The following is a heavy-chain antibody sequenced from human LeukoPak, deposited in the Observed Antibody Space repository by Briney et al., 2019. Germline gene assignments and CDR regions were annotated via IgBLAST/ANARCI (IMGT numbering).Heavy chain of an antibody. CDR3: ARAFNDAFDI. Sequence: GGSLRLSCAASGFTFRDYYMGWIRRAPGKGLEWILYITNSGTTTYIADSVKGRFASSRDNAKSSLYLQMNSLRAEDTAVYYCARAFNDAFDIWGQGTVVTVSS. CDR2: ITNSGTTT. V-gene: IGHV3-11*04. CDR1: GFTFRDYY. J-gene: IGHJ3*02.